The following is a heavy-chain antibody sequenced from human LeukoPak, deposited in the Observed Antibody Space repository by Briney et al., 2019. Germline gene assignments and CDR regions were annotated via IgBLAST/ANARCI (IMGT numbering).Heavy chain of an antibody. Sequence: SETLSLTCTVSGYSISSGYYWGWIRQPPGQGLEWIGSIYRNGNTYYNPSLRSRVTVSVDTSNNQFSLKLSSVTATDTAMYYCARRWLNYYFDYWGQGTLVTVSS. CDR2: IYRNGNT. J-gene: IGHJ4*02. D-gene: IGHD5-24*01. CDR1: GYSISSGYY. V-gene: IGHV4-38-2*02. CDR3: ARRWLNYYFDY.